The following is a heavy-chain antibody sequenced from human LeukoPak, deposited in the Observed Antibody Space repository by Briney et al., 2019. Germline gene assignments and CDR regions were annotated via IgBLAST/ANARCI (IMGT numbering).Heavy chain of an antibody. V-gene: IGHV1-8*01. D-gene: IGHD6-19*01. Sequence: GASVKVSCKGSGYTFTNFDINWVRQATGQGLEWMGWMNPNSGNTGSAQKLQGRVTMTMNTSISTAYIELSSPRSGDTAVYYCARGPQWRGDSYYMDVWGRGTTVTVSS. CDR2: MNPNSGNT. CDR3: ARGPQWRGDSYYMDV. CDR1: GYTFTNFD. J-gene: IGHJ6*03.